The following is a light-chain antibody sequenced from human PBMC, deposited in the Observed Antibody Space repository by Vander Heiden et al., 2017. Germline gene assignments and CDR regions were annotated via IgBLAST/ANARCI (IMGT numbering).Light chain of an antibody. CDR3: QVWDSSRDHWV. CDR1: NIGSKS. V-gene: IGLV3-21*02. Sequence: SYVLTQAPSVSVAPRQTARITCGGNNIGSKSVHWYQQKPGQAPVRVVDDDSDRPSGIPERFSGYNSGNTATLKISRVEAGDEADDYCQVWDSSRDHWVFGGGTKLTVL. J-gene: IGLJ3*02. CDR2: DDS.